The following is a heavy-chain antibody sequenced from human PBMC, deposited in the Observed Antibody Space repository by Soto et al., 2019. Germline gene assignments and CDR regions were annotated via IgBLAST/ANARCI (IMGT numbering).Heavy chain of an antibody. Sequence: SETLSLTCTVSGGSIISYYWSWIRQPPGKGLEWIGYIYYSGSTNYNPSLKSRVTISVDTSKNQFSLKLSSVTAADTAVYYCARVVLRYCSGGSCYPQAFDYWGQGTLVTVSS. CDR3: ARVVLRYCSGGSCYPQAFDY. V-gene: IGHV4-59*01. J-gene: IGHJ4*02. CDR1: GGSIISYY. CDR2: IYYSGST. D-gene: IGHD2-15*01.